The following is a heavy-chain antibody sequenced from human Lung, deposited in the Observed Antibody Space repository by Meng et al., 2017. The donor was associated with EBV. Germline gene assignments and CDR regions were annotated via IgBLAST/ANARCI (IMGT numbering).Heavy chain of an antibody. Sequence: VRRGKAGAMMMKHGARGTAALKLSVYNVTNVGVSWVGQAPRKGHEWMEWISAYNGNKNYAQNFQGRVTMTTDTSTSTAYMELRSLRSDDTAVYYCERDLTGGTKGTWLDLWGQGTLVTVAS. CDR1: VYNVTNVG. CDR3: ERDLTGGTKGTWLDL. D-gene: IGHD1-14*01. V-gene: IGHV1-18*01. J-gene: IGHJ5*02. CDR2: ISAYNGNK.